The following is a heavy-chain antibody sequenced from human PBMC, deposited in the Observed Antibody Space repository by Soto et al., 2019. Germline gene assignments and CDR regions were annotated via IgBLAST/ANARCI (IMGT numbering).Heavy chain of an antibody. D-gene: IGHD1-26*01. J-gene: IGHJ4*02. V-gene: IGHV3-21*01. CDR2: ISGFSTDV. CDR1: GFTFRSHT. CDR3: ARDIVNLGHPQFD. Sequence: EVQLVESGGGLVKPGGSLRLSCAASGFTFRSHTMNWVRQAPGKGLEWVSSISGFSTDVYYADSVKGRFTIDRDNAKNALYLQMNSLRVEDTAIYYCARDIVNLGHPQFDWGQGSLVTVSS.